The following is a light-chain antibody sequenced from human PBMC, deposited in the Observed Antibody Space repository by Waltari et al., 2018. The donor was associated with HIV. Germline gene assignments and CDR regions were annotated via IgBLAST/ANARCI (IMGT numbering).Light chain of an antibody. CDR3: QSYDSSLRGYA. Sequence: QSVLTQPPSVSGAPGQRVTISCTGSSSNIGAGFEVHWYQQLPGTAPKPLIYANNHRPSGVPDRFSGSKSGTSASLAITGLQAEDEADYYCQSYDSSLRGYAFGTGTKVSVL. J-gene: IGLJ1*01. CDR1: SSNIGAGFE. V-gene: IGLV1-40*01. CDR2: ANN.